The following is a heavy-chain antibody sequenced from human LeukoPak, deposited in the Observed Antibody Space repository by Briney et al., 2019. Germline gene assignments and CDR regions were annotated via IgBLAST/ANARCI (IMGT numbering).Heavy chain of an antibody. CDR3: AHRDTAMVRVDY. Sequence: GGSLRLSCAASGFTFRDAGMSWVRQAPGKGLEWVGRIKSKTDGGTTDYAAPVKGRFTISRDDSKNTLYLQMSDLKTEDTAVYFCAHRDTAMVRVDYWGQGTLVTVSS. J-gene: IGHJ4*02. CDR1: GFTFRDAG. D-gene: IGHD5-18*01. CDR2: IKSKTDGGTT. V-gene: IGHV3-15*01.